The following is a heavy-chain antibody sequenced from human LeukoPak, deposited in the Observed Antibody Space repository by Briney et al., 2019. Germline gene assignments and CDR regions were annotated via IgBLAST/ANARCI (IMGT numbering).Heavy chain of an antibody. CDR2: ISGSGGST. Sequence: GGSLRLSGAASGFTFSNSAMSWVRQAPGKGLEWVSAISGSGGSTYYADSVKGRFTISRDNSKSTVYLQMNTLRAEDTAVYYCAKGSGPMRPYYFDYWGQGTLVDVSS. CDR1: GFTFSNSA. J-gene: IGHJ4*02. D-gene: IGHD6-19*01. V-gene: IGHV3-23*01. CDR3: AKGSGPMRPYYFDY.